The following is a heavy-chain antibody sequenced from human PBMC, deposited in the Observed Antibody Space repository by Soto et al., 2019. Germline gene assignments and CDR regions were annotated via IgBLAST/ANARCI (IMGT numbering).Heavy chain of an antibody. CDR3: AKVVVAATLYGMDV. D-gene: IGHD2-15*01. CDR2: ISGSGGST. Sequence: PGGSLRLSCAASGFTFSSYAMSWVRQAPGKGLEWVSAISGSGGSTYYADSVKGRFTISRDNSKNTLYLQMNSLRAEDTAVYYCAKVVVAATLYGMDVWGQGTTVTVSS. J-gene: IGHJ6*02. CDR1: GFTFSSYA. V-gene: IGHV3-23*01.